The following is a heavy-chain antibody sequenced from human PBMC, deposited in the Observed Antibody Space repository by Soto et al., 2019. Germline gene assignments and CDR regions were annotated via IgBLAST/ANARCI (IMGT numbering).Heavy chain of an antibody. CDR3: AKDSGPYYYGMDV. Sequence: GGSLRLSCAASGFTFSSYAMSWVRQAPGKGLEWVSAITGGGGNTFYADSVKGRFTISRDNSKNTLYLQMNSLRAEDTAVYYCAKDSGPYYYGMDVWGQGTTVTVSS. J-gene: IGHJ6*02. V-gene: IGHV3-23*01. CDR2: ITGGGGNT. D-gene: IGHD3-10*01. CDR1: GFTFSSYA.